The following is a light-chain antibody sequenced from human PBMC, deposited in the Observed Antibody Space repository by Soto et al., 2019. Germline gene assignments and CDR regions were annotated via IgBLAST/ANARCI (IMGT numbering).Light chain of an antibody. CDR3: QTWGTGIQV. J-gene: IGLJ2*01. CDR1: SGHSSYA. Sequence: QLVLTQSPSASASLGASVKLTCTLSSGHSSYAIAWHQQQPEKGPRYLMKLNSDGSHYKGDGIPDRFSGSSSGAERYLIISSLQSEDEADYYCQTWGTGIQVFGGGTKLTV. V-gene: IGLV4-69*01. CDR2: LNSDGSH.